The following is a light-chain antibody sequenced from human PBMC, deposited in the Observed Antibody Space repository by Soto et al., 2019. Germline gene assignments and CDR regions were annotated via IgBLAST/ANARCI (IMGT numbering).Light chain of an antibody. CDR3: QQYGTSPT. CDR1: ESLITRY. V-gene: IGKV3-20*01. CDR2: GAS. J-gene: IGKJ5*01. Sequence: PGERATLSCRASESLITRYLAWYQQKPGQAPRLLIYGASSRATGIPDRFSGSGSGTDFTLTISRLEPEDFAVYSCQQYGTSPTFGQGTRLEIK.